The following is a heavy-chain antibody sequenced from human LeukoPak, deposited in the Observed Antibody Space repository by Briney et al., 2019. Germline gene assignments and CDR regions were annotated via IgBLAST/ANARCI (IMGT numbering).Heavy chain of an antibody. V-gene: IGHV3-30*02. CDR2: IRYDGSNK. CDR3: AQPSGMGDAFDF. J-gene: IGHJ3*01. CDR1: GFTFSSYG. Sequence: GGSLRLSCAASGFTFSSYGMHWVRQAPGKWLEWVAFIRYDGSNKYYADSVKGRFTISRDNSKNTLYLQMNSLRAEDTAVHYCAQPSGMGDAFDFWGQGTMVTVSS. D-gene: IGHD3-10*01.